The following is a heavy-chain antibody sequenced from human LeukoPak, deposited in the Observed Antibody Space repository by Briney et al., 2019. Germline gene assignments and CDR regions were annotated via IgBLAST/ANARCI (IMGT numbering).Heavy chain of an antibody. V-gene: IGHV3-11*04. J-gene: IGHJ6*03. D-gene: IGHD3-3*01. CDR3: AKDRLNLGVLIAYWYMDV. CDR2: ISSSGSTI. Sequence: PGGSLRLSCTASGFSFSSYSMNWVRQAPGKGLEWVSYISSSGSTIYYADSVKGRFTISRDNAKNSLYLQMNSLRAEDTAVYYCAKDRLNLGVLIAYWYMDVWGKGTTVTVSS. CDR1: GFSFSSYS.